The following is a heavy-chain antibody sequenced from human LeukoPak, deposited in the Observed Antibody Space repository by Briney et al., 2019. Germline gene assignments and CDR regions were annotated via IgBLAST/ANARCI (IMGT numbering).Heavy chain of an antibody. Sequence: ASVKVSCKASGYTSTSYGISWVRQSPGQGLEWMGWISAYNGNTNYAQKLQGRVTMTTDTSTSTAYMELRSLRSDDTAVYYCARDRGLRGKVVITRNTTEQGIDYWGQGTLVTVSS. CDR3: ARDRGLRGKVVITRNTTEQGIDY. D-gene: IGHD3-22*01. CDR1: GYTSTSYG. CDR2: ISAYNGNT. J-gene: IGHJ4*02. V-gene: IGHV1-18*01.